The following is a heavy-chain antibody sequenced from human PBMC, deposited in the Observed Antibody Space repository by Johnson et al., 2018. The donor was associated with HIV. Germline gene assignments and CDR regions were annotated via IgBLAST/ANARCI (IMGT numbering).Heavy chain of an antibody. J-gene: IGHJ3*02. CDR2: IFSGGST. CDR3: ARACRYGYTCDAFDI. D-gene: IGHD5-24*01. CDR1: GFTVSGNY. Sequence: VQLMESGGGLVQPGGSLRLSCAASGFTVSGNYMTWVRQAPGKGLEWVSVIFSGGSTYYAGFVKGRFTISRDNSKNTLYLQMNSLRAEDTAVYDCARACRYGYTCDAFDIWGQGTMVTVSS. V-gene: IGHV3-66*01.